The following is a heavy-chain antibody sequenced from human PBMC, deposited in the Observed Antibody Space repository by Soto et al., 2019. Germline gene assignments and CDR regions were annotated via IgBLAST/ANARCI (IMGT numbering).Heavy chain of an antibody. D-gene: IGHD6-19*01. J-gene: IGHJ1*01. CDR3: TANPYSSGWYFPH. CDR1: GFTFSSYS. V-gene: IGHV3-21*01. Sequence: EVQLVESGGGLVKPGGSLRLSCAASGFTFSSYSMNWVRQAPGKGLEWVSSISSSSSYIYYADSVKGRFTISRDNAKNSLYLQMNSLRAEDTAVYYCTANPYSSGWYFPHWGQGTLVTVSS. CDR2: ISSSSSYI.